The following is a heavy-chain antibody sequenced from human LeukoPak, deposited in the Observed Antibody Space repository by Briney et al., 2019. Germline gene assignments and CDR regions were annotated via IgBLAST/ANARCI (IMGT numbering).Heavy chain of an antibody. CDR1: GGSISSYY. V-gene: IGHV4-59*01. Sequence: SETLSLTCTVSGGSISSYYWSWIRQPPGKGLEWIGYIYYSGSTNYNPSLKSRVTISVDTSKNQFSLKLSSVTAADTAVYYCARDPSSWYDSSGYNDIWGQGTMVTVSS. CDR2: IYYSGST. D-gene: IGHD3-22*01. J-gene: IGHJ3*02. CDR3: ARDPSSWYDSSGYNDI.